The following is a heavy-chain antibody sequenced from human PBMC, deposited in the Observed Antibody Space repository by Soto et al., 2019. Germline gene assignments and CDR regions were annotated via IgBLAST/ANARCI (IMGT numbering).Heavy chain of an antibody. CDR1: GGSISSGGYY. D-gene: IGHD3-3*01. Sequence: SETLSLTCTVSGGSISSGGYYWSWIRQYPGKGLEWIGYISYSGSTYYNPSLKSRITISVDTSKNQCFLKLRSVTAADSPGYHSARPNYSTGSGYYTSSAKYFPHMGRGTL. CDR2: ISYSGST. J-gene: IGHJ1*01. CDR3: ARPNYSTGSGYYTSSAKYFPH. V-gene: IGHV4-31*03.